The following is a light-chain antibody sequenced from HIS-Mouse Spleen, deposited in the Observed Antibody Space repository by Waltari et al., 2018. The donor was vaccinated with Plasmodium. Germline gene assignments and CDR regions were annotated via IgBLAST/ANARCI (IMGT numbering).Light chain of an antibody. V-gene: IGLV3-19*01. CDR1: SLRSYY. J-gene: IGLJ3*02. CDR3: NSRDSSGNHQV. CDR2: GKN. Sequence: SSELTQYPAVSVAFGQTVRIPCQGDSLRSYYASWYQQKPGQAPVLVIYGKNNRPSGIPDRFSGSSSGNTASLTITGAQAEDEADYYCNSRDSSGNHQVFGGGTKLTVL.